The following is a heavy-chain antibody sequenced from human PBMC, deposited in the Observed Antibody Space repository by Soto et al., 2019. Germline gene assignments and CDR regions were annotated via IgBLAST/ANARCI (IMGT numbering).Heavy chain of an antibody. V-gene: IGHV1-69*02. CDR2: IIPILGIA. D-gene: IGHD1-26*01. CDR1: GGTFSSYT. Sequence: QVQLVQSGAEVKKPGSSVKVSCKASGGTFSSYTISWVRQAPGQGLEWMGRIIPILGIANYAQKFQGRVTITADKSTGTAYMELSSLRSEDTGVYYWASTPEYYENWGQGTLVTVSS. J-gene: IGHJ4*02. CDR3: ASTPEYYEN.